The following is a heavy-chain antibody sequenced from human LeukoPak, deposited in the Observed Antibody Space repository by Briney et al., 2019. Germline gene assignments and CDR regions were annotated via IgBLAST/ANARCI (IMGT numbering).Heavy chain of an antibody. Sequence: GGSLRLSCAASGFTFSDYYMSWIRQAPGKGLEWVSYISSSGSTIYYADSVKGRFTISRDNAKNSLYLQMNSLRSEDTAVYYCASQDYDILTGPQGYYFDYWGQGTLVTVSS. V-gene: IGHV3-11*01. CDR1: GFTFSDYY. CDR3: ASQDYDILTGPQGYYFDY. J-gene: IGHJ4*02. CDR2: ISSSGSTI. D-gene: IGHD3-9*01.